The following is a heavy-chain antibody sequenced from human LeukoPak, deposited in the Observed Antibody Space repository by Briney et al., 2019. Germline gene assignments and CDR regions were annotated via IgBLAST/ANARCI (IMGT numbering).Heavy chain of an antibody. Sequence: GGSLRLSCAASGFTVSSNYMSWVRQAPGKGLEWVSVMYSGGNTYYADSVKGRFTISRDNSKNTLHLQMNSLRAEDTAVYYCAKGTTAMGFDYWGQGTLVTVSS. V-gene: IGHV3-53*01. J-gene: IGHJ4*02. CDR2: MYSGGNT. D-gene: IGHD5-18*01. CDR3: AKGTTAMGFDY. CDR1: GFTVSSNY.